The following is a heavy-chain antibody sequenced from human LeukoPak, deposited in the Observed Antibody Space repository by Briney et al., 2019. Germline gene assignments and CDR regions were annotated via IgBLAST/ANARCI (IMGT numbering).Heavy chain of an antibody. J-gene: IGHJ4*02. CDR2: IYPGDSDT. V-gene: IGHV5-51*01. CDR3: ARHYLGRRYCSGGSCHYYFDY. D-gene: IGHD2-15*01. CDR1: GYSFTSYW. Sequence: GESLKISCKGFGYSFTSYWIGWVRQMPGKGLEWMGIIYPGDSDTRYSPSFQGQVTISADKSISTAYLQGSSLKASDTAMYYCARHYLGRRYCSGGSCHYYFDYWGQGTLVTVSS.